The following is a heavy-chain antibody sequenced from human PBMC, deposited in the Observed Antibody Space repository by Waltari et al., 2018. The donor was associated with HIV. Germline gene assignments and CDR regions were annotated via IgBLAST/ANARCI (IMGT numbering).Heavy chain of an antibody. CDR3: ARDARGLFFVVVPAAYGMDV. CDR2: ISSSSSTI. CDR1: GFTFSSYS. V-gene: IGHV3-48*02. Sequence: EVQLVESGGGLVQPGGSLRLSCAASGFTFSSYSMNWVRQAPGKGLEWVSYISSSSSTIYYADSVKGRFTISRDNAKNSLYLQMNSLRDEDTAVYYCARDARGLFFVVVPAAYGMDVWGQGTTVTVSS. J-gene: IGHJ6*02. D-gene: IGHD2-2*01.